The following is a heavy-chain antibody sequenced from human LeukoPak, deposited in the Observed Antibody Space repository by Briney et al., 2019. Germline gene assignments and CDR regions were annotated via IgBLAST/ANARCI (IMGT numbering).Heavy chain of an antibody. CDR2: ISSSSRTI. V-gene: IGHV3-48*04. CDR3: ARGGSTSSTVGY. J-gene: IGHJ4*02. Sequence: GGSLRLSCAASGFIFSSFSMNWVRQAPGKGLEWISYISSSSRTIYYADSVKGRFTISRDNAKNSLYLQMNSLRAEDTAVYYCARGGSTSSTVGYWGQGTLVTVSS. D-gene: IGHD2-2*01. CDR1: GFIFSSFS.